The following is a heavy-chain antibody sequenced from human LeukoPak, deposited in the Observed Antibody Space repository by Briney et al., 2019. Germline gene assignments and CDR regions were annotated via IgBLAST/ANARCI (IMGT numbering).Heavy chain of an antibody. CDR1: GYTFTSYG. CDR2: ISAYNGNT. J-gene: IGHJ6*03. Sequence: ASVKVSCKASGYTFTSYGISWVRQAPGQGLECMGWISAYNGNTNYAQKLQGRVTMTTDTSTSTAYMELRSLRSDDTAVYYCARAARHSGPYYMDVWGKGTTVTVSS. V-gene: IGHV1-18*01. D-gene: IGHD2-15*01. CDR3: ARAARHSGPYYMDV.